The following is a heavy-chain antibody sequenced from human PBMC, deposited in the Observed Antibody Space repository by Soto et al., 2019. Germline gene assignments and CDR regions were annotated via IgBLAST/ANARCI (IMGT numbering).Heavy chain of an antibody. J-gene: IGHJ6*02. CDR3: ARGGIGSYYYYGMDV. CDR1: GGSISSDDYY. CDR2: IYYSGRT. Sequence: SETLSLTCTVSGGSISSDDYYWTWIRQPPGKGLEWIGYIYYSGRTSYNPSLKSRVTISVDTSKNQFSLKLSSVTAADTAVYYCARGGIGSYYYYGMDVWGQGTTVTVSS. V-gene: IGHV4-30-4*01. D-gene: IGHD3-10*01.